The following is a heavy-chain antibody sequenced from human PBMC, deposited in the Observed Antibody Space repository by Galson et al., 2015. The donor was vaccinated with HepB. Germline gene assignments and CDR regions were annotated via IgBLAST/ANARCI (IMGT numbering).Heavy chain of an antibody. V-gene: IGHV1-69*13. CDR3: ARDRADTAMVTPGRGHYYYGMDV. CDR1: GGTFSSYA. CDR2: IIPIFGTA. Sequence: SVKVSCKASGGTFSSYAISWVRQAPGQGLEWMGGIIPIFGTANYAQKFQGRVTITADESTSTAYMELSSLRSEDTAVYYCARDRADTAMVTPGRGHYYYGMDVWGQGTTVTVSS. J-gene: IGHJ6*02. D-gene: IGHD5-18*01.